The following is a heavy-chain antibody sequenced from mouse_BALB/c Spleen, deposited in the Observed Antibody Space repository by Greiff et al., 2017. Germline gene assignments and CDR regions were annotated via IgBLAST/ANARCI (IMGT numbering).Heavy chain of an antibody. V-gene: IGHV5-9-4*01. CDR1: GFTFSSYA. Sequence: EVKVVESGGGLVKPGGSLKLSCAASGFTFSSYAMSWVRQSPEKRLEWVAEISSGGSYTYYPDTVTGRFTISRDNAKNTLYLEMSSLRSEDTAMYYCARIPLTTGFAYWGQGTLVTVSA. CDR2: ISSGGSYT. D-gene: IGHD1-1*01. J-gene: IGHJ3*01. CDR3: ARIPLTTGFAY.